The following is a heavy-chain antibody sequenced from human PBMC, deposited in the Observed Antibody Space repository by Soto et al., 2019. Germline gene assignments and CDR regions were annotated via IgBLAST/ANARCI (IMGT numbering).Heavy chain of an antibody. CDR2: IYYSGST. CDR3: TRDLLTYCTNGVCPKSRYYYYGMKF. J-gene: IGHJ6*01. Sequence: SETLSLTCTFSVGSVSSGSYYCSWIRQPPGKGLEWIGYIYYSGSTNYNPSLKSRVTISVDKSKNQFSLKLSSVTAADTAVYYCTRDLLTYCTNGVCPKSRYYYYGMKFCGQGTMGSVSS. V-gene: IGHV4-61*01. CDR1: VGSVSSGSYY. D-gene: IGHD2-8*01.